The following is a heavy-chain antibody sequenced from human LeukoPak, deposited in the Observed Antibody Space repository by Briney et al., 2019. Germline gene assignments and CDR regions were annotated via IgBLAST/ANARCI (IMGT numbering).Heavy chain of an antibody. J-gene: IGHJ4*02. CDR3: ARDSVQDYYDSSGYLPFDY. Sequence: SETLSLTCTVSGGSISSYYWSWIRQPPGKGLEWIGYIYYSGSTNYNPSLKSRVTISVDTSKNQFSLKLSSVTAADTAVYYCARDSVQDYYDSSGYLPFDYWGQGTLVTVSS. CDR2: IYYSGST. CDR1: GGSISSYY. V-gene: IGHV4-59*12. D-gene: IGHD3-22*01.